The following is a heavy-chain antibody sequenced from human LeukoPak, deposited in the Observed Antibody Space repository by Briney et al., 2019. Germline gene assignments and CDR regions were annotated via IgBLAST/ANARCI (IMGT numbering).Heavy chain of an antibody. D-gene: IGHD5-12*01. V-gene: IGHV4-61*01. CDR2: IYYSGST. CDR1: GGSVSSGSYY. J-gene: IGHJ4*02. Sequence: SETLSLTCTVSGGSVSSGSYYWSWIRQPPGKGLEWIGYIYYSGSTNYNPSLKSRVTISVDTSKNQFSLKLSSVTAADTAVYYCARDPYDVPGYFDYWGQGTLVTVSS. CDR3: ARDPYDVPGYFDY.